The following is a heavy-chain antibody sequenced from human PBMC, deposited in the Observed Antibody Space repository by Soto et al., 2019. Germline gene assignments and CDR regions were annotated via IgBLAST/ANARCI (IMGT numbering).Heavy chain of an antibody. CDR1: GFNVGAFA. CDR2: ISVSDAFI. Sequence: XGSLRLSCAASGFNVGAFAVNWVRQAPGKGLEWVSGISVSDAFIYYADSVRGRFSISRDASENILYLQMNSLRVDDTALYYCTRETVAGITGLDYWGPGTLVTVSS. V-gene: IGHV3-23*01. J-gene: IGHJ4*02. D-gene: IGHD1-20*01. CDR3: TRETVAGITGLDY.